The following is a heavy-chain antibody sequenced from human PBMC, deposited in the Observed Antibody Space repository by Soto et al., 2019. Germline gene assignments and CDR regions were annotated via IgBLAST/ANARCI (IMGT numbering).Heavy chain of an antibody. Sequence: QVQLVESGGGVVRPGRSLRLSCAASGFTFSSYGMHWVRQAPGKGLEWVAVIWYDGSNKYYADSVKGRFTISRDNSKNTLYLQMNSLRAEDTAVYYCASARTDDYYYGMDVWGQGTTVTVSS. CDR1: GFTFSSYG. J-gene: IGHJ6*02. CDR3: ASARTDDYYYGMDV. CDR2: IWYDGSNK. V-gene: IGHV3-33*01.